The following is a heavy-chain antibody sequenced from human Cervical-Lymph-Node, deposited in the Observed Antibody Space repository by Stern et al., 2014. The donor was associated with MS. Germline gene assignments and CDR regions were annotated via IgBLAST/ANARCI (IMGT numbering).Heavy chain of an antibody. D-gene: IGHD6-19*01. J-gene: IGHJ4*02. Sequence: QVQLQESGPGLVKPSGTLSLTCAVSGGSVSSSYWWCWIRQPPGKGLEWIGEIYYGGSTNYNPSLKSRVTISVDKSKNQFSLKLSSVTAADTAVYYCAKSGPAIPVAGTFDCWGQGTLVTVSS. CDR2: IYYGGST. CDR3: AKSGPAIPVAGTFDC. V-gene: IGHV4-4*02. CDR1: GGSVSSSYW.